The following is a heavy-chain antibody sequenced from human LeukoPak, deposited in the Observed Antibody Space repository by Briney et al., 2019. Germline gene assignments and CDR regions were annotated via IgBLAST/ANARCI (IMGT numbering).Heavy chain of an antibody. CDR3: ARLYYDILTGRRGDAFDI. J-gene: IGHJ3*02. D-gene: IGHD3-9*01. V-gene: IGHV4-34*01. Sequence: PSETLSLTCAVYGGSFSGYYWSWIRQPPGKGLEWIGEINHSGSTNYNPSLKSRVTISVDTSKNQFSLKLSSVTAADTAVYYCARLYYDILTGRRGDAFDIWGQGTMVTVSS. CDR1: GGSFSGYY. CDR2: INHSGST.